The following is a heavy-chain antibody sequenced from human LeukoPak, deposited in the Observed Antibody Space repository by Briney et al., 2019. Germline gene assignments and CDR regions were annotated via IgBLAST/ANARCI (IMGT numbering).Heavy chain of an antibody. CDR3: ARGRSYYDILTGYYDY. J-gene: IGHJ4*02. D-gene: IGHD3-9*01. CDR2: IGTAGDT. V-gene: IGHV3-13*01. Sequence: GGSLRLSCAASGFTFSSYAMHWVRQATGKGLEWVSAIGTAGDTYYPGSVKGRFTISRENAKNSLYLQMNSLRAGDTAVYYCARGRSYYDILTGYYDYWGQGTLVTVSS. CDR1: GFTFSSYA.